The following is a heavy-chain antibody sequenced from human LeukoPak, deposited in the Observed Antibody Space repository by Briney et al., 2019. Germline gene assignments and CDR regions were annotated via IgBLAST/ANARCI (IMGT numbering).Heavy chain of an antibody. D-gene: IGHD2-21*02. J-gene: IGHJ6*02. CDR3: ATRPNCGGDCYSLNYYGMDV. CDR1: GYTFTSYD. Sequence: ASVKVSCKASGYTFTSYDINWVRQATGQGIEWMGWMNPNSGNTGYAQKFQGRVTMTRNTSISTAYMELSSLRSEDTAVYYCATRPNCGGDCYSLNYYGMDVWGQGTTVTVSS. CDR2: MNPNSGNT. V-gene: IGHV1-8*01.